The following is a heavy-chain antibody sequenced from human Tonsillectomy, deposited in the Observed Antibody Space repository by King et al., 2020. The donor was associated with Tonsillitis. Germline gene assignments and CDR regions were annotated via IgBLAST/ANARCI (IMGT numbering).Heavy chain of an antibody. D-gene: IGHD5-18*01. CDR3: AKDWGYSYGGSDY. Sequence: VQLVESGGGLVQPGGSLRLSCAASGFTFSSYAMSWVRQAPGKGLEGVSTISGSGGSTFYADSLKGRLTISRDNSKNTLYLQMNSLRAEDTALYYCAKDWGYSYGGSDYWGQGTLVTVSS. V-gene: IGHV3-23*04. CDR1: GFTFSSYA. J-gene: IGHJ4*02. CDR2: ISGSGGST.